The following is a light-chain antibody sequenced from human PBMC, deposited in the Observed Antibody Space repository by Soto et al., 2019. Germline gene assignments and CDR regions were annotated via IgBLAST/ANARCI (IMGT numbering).Light chain of an antibody. CDR2: GGS. CDR3: QQYYSSRT. V-gene: IGKV3-20*01. CDR1: RSVGSRW. Sequence: EIVLTQSPGTVSLSPGERATLSCRASRSVGSRWLAWYQQKPGQAPRVLIYGGSNRATGIPDRFSGSGSGTDFTLTISRLEPEDFAVYYCQQYYSSRTFGQGTKVEMK. J-gene: IGKJ1*01.